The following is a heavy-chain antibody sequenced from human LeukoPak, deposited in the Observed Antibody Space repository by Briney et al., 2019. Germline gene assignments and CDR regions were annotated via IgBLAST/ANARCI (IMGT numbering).Heavy chain of an antibody. V-gene: IGHV4-34*01. Sequence: SETLSLTCAVYGGSFSGYYWSWIRQPPGKGLEWIGEINHSGSTNYNPSLKSRVTISVDTSKNQFSLKLSSVTAADTAAYYCARRTTYFGWRPSESPSCFDYWGQGTLVTVSS. CDR1: GGSFSGYY. CDR2: INHSGST. CDR3: ARRTTYFGWRPSESPSCFDY. J-gene: IGHJ4*02. D-gene: IGHD3-9*01.